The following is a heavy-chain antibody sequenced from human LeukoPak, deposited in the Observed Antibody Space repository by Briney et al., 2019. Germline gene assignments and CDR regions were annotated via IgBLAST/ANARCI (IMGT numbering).Heavy chain of an antibody. CDR1: GYSISSGYY. CDR3: ARRTSGWYIDY. V-gene: IGHV4-38-2*01. Sequence: SETLSLTCAVSGYSISSGYYCGWIRQPPGKGLEWIGSIYHSGSTYYNPSLKSRVTISLDTSMNQFSLKLSSVTAADTAVYYCARRTSGWYIDYWGQGTLVTVSS. D-gene: IGHD6-19*01. CDR2: IYHSGST. J-gene: IGHJ4*02.